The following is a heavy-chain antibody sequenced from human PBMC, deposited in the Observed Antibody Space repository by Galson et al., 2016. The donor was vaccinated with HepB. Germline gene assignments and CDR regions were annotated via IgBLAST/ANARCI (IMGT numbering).Heavy chain of an antibody. D-gene: IGHD1-26*01. V-gene: IGHV1-69*13. CDR3: TVGATFSFYGMDV. CDR2: IIPMFGTG. J-gene: IGHJ6*02. Sequence: SVKVSCKASGDTLSNYALSWVRQAPGQGLEWMGGIIPMFGTGNSAQKFQGRATITADESTSTAYMELASLRFEDTAFYYCTVGATFSFYGMDVWGQGTTVTVSS. CDR1: GDTLSNYA.